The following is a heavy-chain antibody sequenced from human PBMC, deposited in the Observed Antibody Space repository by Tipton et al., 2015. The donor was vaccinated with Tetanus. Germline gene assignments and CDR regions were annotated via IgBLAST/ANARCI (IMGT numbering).Heavy chain of an antibody. J-gene: IGHJ2*01. Sequence: TLSLTRAVYGGSFSGYYWSWIRQPPGKGLEWIGEINHSGSTNYNPSLKSRVTISVDTSKNQFSLKLSSVTAADTAVYYCASSSGSHSYWYFDLWGRGTLVTVSS. D-gene: IGHD3-10*01. CDR1: GGSFSGYY. CDR2: INHSGST. CDR3: ASSSGSHSYWYFDL. V-gene: IGHV4-34*01.